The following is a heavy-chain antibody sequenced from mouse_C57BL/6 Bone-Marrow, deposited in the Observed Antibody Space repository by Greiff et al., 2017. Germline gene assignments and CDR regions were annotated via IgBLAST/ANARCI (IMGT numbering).Heavy chain of an antibody. CDR1: GYTFTSYW. V-gene: IGHV1-50*01. J-gene: IGHJ2*01. Sequence: QQSCKASGYTFTSYWMQWVKQRPGQGLEWIGEIDPSDSYTNYNQKFKGKATLTVDTSSSTAYMQLSSLTSEDSAVYYCARERLSVYYFDYWGQGTTLTVSS. CDR2: IDPSDSYT. CDR3: ARERLSVYYFDY.